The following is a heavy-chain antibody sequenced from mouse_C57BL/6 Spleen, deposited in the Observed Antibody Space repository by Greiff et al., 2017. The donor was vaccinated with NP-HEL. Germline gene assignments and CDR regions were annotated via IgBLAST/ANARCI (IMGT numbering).Heavy chain of an antibody. CDR1: GYTFTDYY. CDR3: ARGGGDAMDY. Sequence: EVQLQQSGPELVKPGASVKISCKASGYTFTDYYMNWVKQSHGKSLEWIGDINPNNGGTSYNQKFKGKDTLTVDKSSSTAYMELRSLTSEDSAVYYCARGGGDAMDYWGQGTSVTVSS. CDR2: INPNNGGT. J-gene: IGHJ4*01. V-gene: IGHV1-26*01.